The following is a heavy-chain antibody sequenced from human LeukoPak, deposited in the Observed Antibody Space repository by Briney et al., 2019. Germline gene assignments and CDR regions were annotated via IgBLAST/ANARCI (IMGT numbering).Heavy chain of an antibody. J-gene: IGHJ4*02. CDR1: GGSISSGTHY. Sequence: SQTLSLTCAVSGGSISSGTHYYNWIRQHPGKGLEWIGYIYYTGITSYNPSLKSRVTMSVDTSMNQVSLKVTSLTAADTAVYYCAASSGVTLGRFWGQGALVTVSS. CDR2: IYYTGIT. D-gene: IGHD3-16*01. V-gene: IGHV4-31*11. CDR3: AASSGVTLGRF.